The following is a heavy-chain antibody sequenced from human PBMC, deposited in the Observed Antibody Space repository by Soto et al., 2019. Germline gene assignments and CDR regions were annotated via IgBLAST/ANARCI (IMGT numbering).Heavy chain of an antibody. CDR3: TRGPPRVQWFDP. CDR1: GDSVSSDTSA. J-gene: IGHJ5*02. V-gene: IGHV6-1*01. Sequence: PSQTLSLTCAISGDSVSSDTSAWNWIRQSPSRGLEWLGRAYYRSKWYNHYAPSVESRITISPDTSKNQFSLHLSSVTAADTAVYYCTRGPPRVQWFDPWGLGTLVTVSS. CDR2: AYYRSKWYN.